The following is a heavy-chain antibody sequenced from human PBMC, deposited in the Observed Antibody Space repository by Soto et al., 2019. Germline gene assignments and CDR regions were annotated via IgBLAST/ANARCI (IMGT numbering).Heavy chain of an antibody. J-gene: IGHJ3*02. V-gene: IGHV4-34*01. Sequence: SETLSLTCAVYGGSFSGYYWSWIRQPPGKGLEWIGEINHSGSTNYNPSLKSRVTISVDTSKNQFSLKLSSVTAADTAVYYCARFTSRPLTFGGVIVIWAFDIWGQGTMVT. D-gene: IGHD3-16*02. CDR2: INHSGST. CDR1: GGSFSGYY. CDR3: ARFTSRPLTFGGVIVIWAFDI.